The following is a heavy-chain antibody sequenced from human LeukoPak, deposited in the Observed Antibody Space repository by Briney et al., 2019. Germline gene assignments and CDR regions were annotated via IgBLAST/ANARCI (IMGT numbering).Heavy chain of an antibody. CDR2: IKEDGSEM. CDR1: GFSFSNYW. Sequence: GGSLRLSCAASGFSFSNYWMSWVRQAPGKGLEWVANIKEDGSEMSSVDSVKGRFTISRDNSKNTLYLQMSSLRAEDTAVYFCARAGYGSIFYFDYWGQGTLVTVSS. J-gene: IGHJ4*02. CDR3: ARAGYGSIFYFDY. V-gene: IGHV3-7*02. D-gene: IGHD5-12*01.